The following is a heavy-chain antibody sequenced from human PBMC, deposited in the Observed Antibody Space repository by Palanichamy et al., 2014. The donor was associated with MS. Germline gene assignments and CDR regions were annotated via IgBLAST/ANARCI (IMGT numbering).Heavy chain of an antibody. J-gene: IGHJ4*02. CDR1: GYTFTGYY. CDR3: ARRGNYGYDY. Sequence: QVQLVQSGAEVKKSGASVKVSCKTSGYTFTGYYIHWVRQAPGQGLEWMGWIDRYSDGTNYAQKFEGRVTMTRDTSISTAYMELSTLRSDDTAVYYCARRGNYGYDYWGQGTLVTVSS. CDR2: IDRYSDGT. D-gene: IGHD5-18*01. V-gene: IGHV1-2*02.